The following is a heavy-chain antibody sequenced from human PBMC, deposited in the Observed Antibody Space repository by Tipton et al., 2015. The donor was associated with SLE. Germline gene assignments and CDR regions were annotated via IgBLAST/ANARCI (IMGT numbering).Heavy chain of an antibody. CDR3: AREYSISSGAFDI. V-gene: IGHV4-39*07. Sequence: TLSLTCTVSGGSISSSSYYWGWIRQPPGKGLEWIGSIYYSGSTYYNPSLKSRVTISVDTSKNQFSLKLRSVTPADTAVCYCAREYSISSGAFDIWGQGTMVTVSS. CDR2: IYYSGST. J-gene: IGHJ3*02. CDR1: GGSISSSSYY. D-gene: IGHD6-13*01.